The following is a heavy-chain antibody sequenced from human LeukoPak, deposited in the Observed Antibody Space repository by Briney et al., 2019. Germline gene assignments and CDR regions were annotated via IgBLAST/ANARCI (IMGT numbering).Heavy chain of an antibody. CDR1: GYTLTELS. CDR3: ATAADYDILPGYYNGLDY. J-gene: IGHJ4*02. Sequence: ASVKVSCKVSGYTLTELSMHWVRQAPGKGLEWMGGFDPEDGETIYAQKFQGRVTMTEDTSTDTAYMELSSLRSEDAAVYYCATAADYDILPGYYNGLDYWGQGTLVTVSS. CDR2: FDPEDGET. D-gene: IGHD3-9*01. V-gene: IGHV1-24*01.